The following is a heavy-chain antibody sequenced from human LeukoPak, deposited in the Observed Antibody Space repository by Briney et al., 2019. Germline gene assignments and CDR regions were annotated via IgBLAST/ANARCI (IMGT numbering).Heavy chain of an antibody. CDR2: ISSSTRYI. D-gene: IGHD1-1*01. J-gene: IGHJ4*02. CDR1: GFTFSNYR. CDR3: ARVRYWNDV. V-gene: IGHV3-21*01. Sequence: PGGSLRLSCAASGFTFSNYRMNWVRQAPGKGLEWVSSISSSTRYIYYADSVKGRFTISRDNAKNTLYLQMNSLRAEDTAVYYCARVRYWNDVWGQGTLVTVSS.